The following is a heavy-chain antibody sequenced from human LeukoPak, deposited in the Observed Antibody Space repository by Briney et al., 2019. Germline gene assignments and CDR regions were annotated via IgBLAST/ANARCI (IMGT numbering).Heavy chain of an antibody. V-gene: IGHV1-69*13. CDR3: AREFLSAAANYFDY. Sequence: AASVKVSCKASGGTFSSYAISWVRQAPGQGLEWMGGIIPIFGTANYAQKFQGRVTITADESASTAYMELSSLRSEDTAVYYCAREFLSAAANYFDYWGQGTLVTVSS. J-gene: IGHJ4*02. CDR2: IIPIFGTA. D-gene: IGHD3-16*02. CDR1: GGTFSSYA.